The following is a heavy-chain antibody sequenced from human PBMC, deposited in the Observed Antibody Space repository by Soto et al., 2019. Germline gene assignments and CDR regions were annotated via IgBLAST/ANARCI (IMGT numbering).Heavy chain of an antibody. J-gene: IGHJ3*01. V-gene: IGHV5-51*01. CDR3: ARPYSGGHNDPFDV. CDR1: GYSFTNDW. Sequence: GDSVKISCNGSGYSFTNDWIGWVGQMPGKVLEWMGIIYPGDSHAIYSPSFQGQVTISADKSISTAYLQWSSLKASDTAMYYCARPYSGGHNDPFDVWGQGKMVTVSS. CDR2: IYPGDSHA. D-gene: IGHD1-26*01.